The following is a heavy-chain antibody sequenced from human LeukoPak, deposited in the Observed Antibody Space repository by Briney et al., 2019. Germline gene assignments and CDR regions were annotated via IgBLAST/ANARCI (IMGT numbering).Heavy chain of an antibody. CDR3: ARSLPEGIAARGPFDY. V-gene: IGHV3-23*01. CDR2: ISGSGGST. Sequence: PGGSLRLSCAASGFTFSSYAMSWVRQAPGKGLEWVSAISGSGGSTYYADSVKGRFTISRDNAKNSLYLQMNSLRAEDTAVYYCARSLPEGIAARGPFDYWGQGTLVTVSS. D-gene: IGHD6-6*01. CDR1: GFTFSSYA. J-gene: IGHJ4*02.